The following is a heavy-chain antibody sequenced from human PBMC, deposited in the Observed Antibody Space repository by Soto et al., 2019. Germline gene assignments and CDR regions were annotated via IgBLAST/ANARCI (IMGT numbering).Heavy chain of an antibody. Sequence: PWWSPSASCGAMGFTCSDYGRHWVRQSTRKGLEWVSLISWDGSGLYYADSVKGRFIIARDNSKESLALLMTSLGTEDSGLYYCAKHVCSGSTTACYKRLDSWG. CDR1: GFTCSDYG. CDR2: ISWDGSGL. J-gene: IGHJ5*01. CDR3: AKHVCSGSTTACYKRLDS. D-gene: IGHD2-2*02. V-gene: IGHV3-43D*04.